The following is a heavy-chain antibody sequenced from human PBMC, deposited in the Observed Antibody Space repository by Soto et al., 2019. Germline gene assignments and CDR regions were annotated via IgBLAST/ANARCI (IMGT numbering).Heavy chain of an antibody. CDR2: INPSGGST. CDR1: GYTFTSYY. CDR3: ARGDIVLVPAATHFAY. J-gene: IGHJ4*02. V-gene: IGHV1-46*01. Sequence: ASVKVSCKASGYTFTSYYMHWVRQAPGQGLEWMGIINPSGGSTSYAQKFQGRVTMTRDTSTSTVYMELSSLRSEDTAVYYCARGDIVLVPAATHFAYWGQGNLVTVSS. D-gene: IGHD2-2*01.